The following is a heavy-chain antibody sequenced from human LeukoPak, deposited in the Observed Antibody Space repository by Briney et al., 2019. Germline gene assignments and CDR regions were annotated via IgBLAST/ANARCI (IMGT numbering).Heavy chain of an antibody. D-gene: IGHD6-6*01. CDR1: GFTFSSYW. Sequence: GGSLRLSCAASGFTFSSYWMSWVRQAPGKGLEWVSSISSSSSYIYYADSVKGRFTISRDNAKNSLYLQMNSLRAEDTAVYYCARDLYSSSSTGDYYGMDVWGQGTTVTVSS. J-gene: IGHJ6*02. V-gene: IGHV3-21*01. CDR3: ARDLYSSSSTGDYYGMDV. CDR2: ISSSSSYI.